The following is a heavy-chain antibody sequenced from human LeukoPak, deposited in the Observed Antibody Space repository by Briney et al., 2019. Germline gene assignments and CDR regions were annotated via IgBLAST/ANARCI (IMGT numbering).Heavy chain of an antibody. CDR2: IYYSGST. CDR3: ARDPGIYYYGAQRERAFDI. J-gene: IGHJ3*02. D-gene: IGHD3-10*01. CDR1: GGSISSYY. V-gene: IGHV4-59*01. Sequence: PSETLSLTCTVSGGSISSYYWSWIRQPPGKGLEWIGYIYYSGSTNYNPSLKSRVTISVDTSKNQFSLKLSSVTAADTAVYYCARDPGIYYYGAQRERAFDIWGQGTMVTVSS.